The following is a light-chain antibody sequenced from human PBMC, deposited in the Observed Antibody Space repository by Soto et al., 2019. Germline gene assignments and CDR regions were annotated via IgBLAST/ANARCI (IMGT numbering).Light chain of an antibody. Sequence: DIQMTQSPVSVSASGEDRVTITCRASQGISTWLAWFQQKPGKAPRLLIFAASSLQTGVPSRFSGSGSGTDFTLTISSLQSEDFATYYRQQANSFPLTLGGGTKVEIK. CDR1: QGISTW. CDR2: AAS. J-gene: IGKJ4*01. V-gene: IGKV1-12*01. CDR3: QQANSFPLT.